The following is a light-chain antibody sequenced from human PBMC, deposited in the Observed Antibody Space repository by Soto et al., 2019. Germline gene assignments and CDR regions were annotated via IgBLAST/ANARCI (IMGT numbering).Light chain of an antibody. Sequence: EIVLTQSPATLSLSPGERATLSCRASQGVSSYLAWYQQKPGQAPRLLIYDASNRATGIPTRFSGSGSGTDFTLTISSLEPEDFAVYYCQQRSSWPGTFGPGTKVDIK. CDR2: DAS. J-gene: IGKJ3*01. V-gene: IGKV3-11*01. CDR3: QQRSSWPGT. CDR1: QGVSSY.